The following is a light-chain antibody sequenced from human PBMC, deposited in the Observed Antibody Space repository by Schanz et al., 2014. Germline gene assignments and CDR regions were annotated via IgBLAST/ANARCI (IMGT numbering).Light chain of an antibody. CDR1: SSDVGSYNL. Sequence: QSALTQPASVSGSPGQSITVSCTGTSSDVGSYNLVSWYQQHPGKAPKLMIYVDTQRPSGVSNRFSGSKSGNTASLTISGLQAEDEADYYCSSYADSSTLFGPGTKLTVL. J-gene: IGLJ1*01. V-gene: IGLV2-14*02. CDR3: SSYADSSTL. CDR2: VDT.